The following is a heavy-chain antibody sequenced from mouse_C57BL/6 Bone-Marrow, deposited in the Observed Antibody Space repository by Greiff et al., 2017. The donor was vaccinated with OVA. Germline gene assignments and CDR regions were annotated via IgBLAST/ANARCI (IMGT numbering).Heavy chain of an antibody. V-gene: IGHV1-19*01. CDR2: INPYNGGT. J-gene: IGHJ2*01. CDR3: YPYNGRDYLDY. Sequence: EVQLQQSGPVLVKPGASVKMSCKASGYTFTDYYMNWVKQSHGKSLEWIGVINPYNGGTSYNQKFKGKATLTVDKSSSTAYMELNSLTSEDSAADYYYPYNGRDYLDYWGQGTTLTVSS. CDR1: GYTFTDYY. D-gene: IGHD1-1*01.